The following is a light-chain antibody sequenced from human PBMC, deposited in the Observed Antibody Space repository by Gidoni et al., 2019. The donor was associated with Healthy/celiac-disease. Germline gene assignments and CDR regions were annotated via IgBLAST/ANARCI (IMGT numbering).Light chain of an antibody. CDR2: AAS. J-gene: IGKJ4*01. Sequence: ITCRASQGISSYLAWYQQKPGNAPKLLIYAASTLQSGVPSRFSGSGSGTEFTLTISSLQPEDFATYYCQQLNNYPPITFGGGTKVEIK. CDR3: QQLNNYPPIT. CDR1: QGISSY. V-gene: IGKV1-9*01.